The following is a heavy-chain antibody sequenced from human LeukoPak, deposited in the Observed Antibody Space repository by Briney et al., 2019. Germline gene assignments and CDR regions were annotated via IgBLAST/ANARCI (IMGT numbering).Heavy chain of an antibody. D-gene: IGHD3-3*01. Sequence: PGGSLRLSCAASGFTFSSYAMSWVRQAPGKGLEWVSAISGSGGSTYYADSVKGRFNISRDNSKNTLYLQMNSLRAEDTAVYYCAKCYDFWSGPFDYWGQGTLVTVSS. J-gene: IGHJ4*02. CDR1: GFTFSSYA. CDR3: AKCYDFWSGPFDY. V-gene: IGHV3-23*01. CDR2: ISGSGGST.